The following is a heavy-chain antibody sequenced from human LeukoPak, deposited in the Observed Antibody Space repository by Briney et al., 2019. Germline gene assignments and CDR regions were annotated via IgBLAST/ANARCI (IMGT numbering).Heavy chain of an antibody. D-gene: IGHD5-18*01. J-gene: IGHJ4*02. CDR1: GFTFDNYA. CDR2: ISGNGGST. Sequence: GTSLRLSCAASGFTFDNYAMRWVRQAPGKGLEWVSGISGNGGSTGYADSVKGRFTISRDNAKNSLYLQMNSLRAEDTAVYYCAKDFGYSFGLGCFDYWGKGTLSTVSS. CDR3: AKDFGYSFGLGCFDY. V-gene: IGHV3-9*01.